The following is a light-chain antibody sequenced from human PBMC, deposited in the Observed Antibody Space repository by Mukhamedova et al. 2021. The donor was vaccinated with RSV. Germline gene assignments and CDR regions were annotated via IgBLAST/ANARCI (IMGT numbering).Light chain of an antibody. CDR3: QQYNSYPTT. V-gene: IGKV1-5*03. Sequence: WYQRRVHGKAPKLLIYKASSLESGVPSRFSGSGSGTEFTLTISSLQPDDFATYYYQQYNSYPTTFGPGTKVDIK. J-gene: IGKJ3*01. CDR2: KAS.